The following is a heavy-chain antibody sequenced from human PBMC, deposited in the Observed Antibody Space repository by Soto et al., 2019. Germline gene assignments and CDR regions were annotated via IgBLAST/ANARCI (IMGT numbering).Heavy chain of an antibody. D-gene: IGHD2-21*01. CDR2: IYHSGST. J-gene: IGHJ5*02. CDR3: AGVRGPFCGGECYPPTPNWFDP. Sequence: QLQLQESGSGLVKPSQTLSLTCTVSGGSISSGGYSWSWIRQPPGKGLEWIGSIYHSGSTYYNPSLKRRVTISVDSSKNQFSLNRSSVTAADAAVYYFAGVRGPFCGGECYPPTPNWFDPWGQGTLVTVSS. V-gene: IGHV4-30-2*01. CDR1: GGSISSGGYS.